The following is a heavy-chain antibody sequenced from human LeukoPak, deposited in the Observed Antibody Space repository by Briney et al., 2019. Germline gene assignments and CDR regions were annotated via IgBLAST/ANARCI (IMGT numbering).Heavy chain of an antibody. Sequence: ASVKVSCKASGYTFTGYYMHWVRKTPGQGLEWMGWINPNTGDTNYGRKFQGRVTMTGDTSINTAYMELRSLRSDDTAVYYCARSRRVGNGEYPDYWGQGTLVTVSS. CDR3: ARSRRVGNGEYPDY. CDR2: INPNTGDT. J-gene: IGHJ4*02. D-gene: IGHD3-10*01. V-gene: IGHV1-2*02. CDR1: GYTFTGYY.